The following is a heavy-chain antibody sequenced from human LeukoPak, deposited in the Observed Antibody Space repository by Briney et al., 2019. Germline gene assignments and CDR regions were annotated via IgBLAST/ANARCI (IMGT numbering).Heavy chain of an antibody. CDR3: ARQRYCSSTSSLSAYYFDY. CDR1: GYSFTSYW. J-gene: IGHJ4*02. Sequence: GESLKISCKGSGYSFTSYWIGWVRQMPGKGLEWMGIIYPGDSDTRYSPSFQGQVTISADKSISTAYLQWSSLKASDTAMYYCARQRYCSSTSSLSAYYFDYWGQGTLVTVSS. D-gene: IGHD2-2*01. CDR2: IYPGDSDT. V-gene: IGHV5-51*01.